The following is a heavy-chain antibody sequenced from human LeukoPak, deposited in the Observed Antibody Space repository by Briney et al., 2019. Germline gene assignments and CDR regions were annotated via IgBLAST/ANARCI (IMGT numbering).Heavy chain of an antibody. CDR2: IYYIGSA. CDR1: GGSLNSSSYY. D-gene: IGHD2-15*01. V-gene: IGHV4-39*01. Sequence: SETLSLTCTVSGGSLNSSSYYWGWTRQPPGKGLEWIGHIYYIGSAHYNPSLKSRVTISVDTSKNQFSLKLSSVTAADTAVYYRARHWDATYYYYYYMDVWGKGTTVTVSS. J-gene: IGHJ6*03. CDR3: ARHWDATYYYYYYMDV.